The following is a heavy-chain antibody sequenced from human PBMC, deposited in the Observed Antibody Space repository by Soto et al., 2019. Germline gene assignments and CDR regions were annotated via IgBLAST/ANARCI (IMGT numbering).Heavy chain of an antibody. J-gene: IGHJ5*02. V-gene: IGHV1-69*01. D-gene: IGHD2-15*01. Sequence: QVQLVQSGAEVKKPGSSVKVSCKASGGTFSSYAISWVRQAPGQGLEWMGGIIPIFGTANYAQKFRGRVTITADESTSTAYMELSSLRSEDTAVYYCAREYCSGGSCLVLGRFDPWGQGTLVTVSS. CDR2: IIPIFGTA. CDR1: GGTFSSYA. CDR3: AREYCSGGSCLVLGRFDP.